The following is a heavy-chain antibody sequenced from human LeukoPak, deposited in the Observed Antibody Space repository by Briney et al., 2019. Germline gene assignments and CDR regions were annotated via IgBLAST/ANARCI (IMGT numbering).Heavy chain of an antibody. D-gene: IGHD4-11*01. V-gene: IGHV1-46*01. CDR3: LTTVALGHGFDY. J-gene: IGHJ4*02. Sequence: ASVKVSCKASGYTFTSYYMHWARQAPGQGLEWMGIINPSGGSTSYAQKFQGRVTMTRDTSTSTVYMELSSLRSEDTAVYYCLTTVALGHGFDYWGQGTLVTVSS. CDR1: GYTFTSYY. CDR2: INPSGGST.